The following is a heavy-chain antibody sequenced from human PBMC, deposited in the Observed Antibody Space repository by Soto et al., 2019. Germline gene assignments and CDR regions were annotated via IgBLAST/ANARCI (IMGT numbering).Heavy chain of an antibody. Sequence: VQLQQWGAGLLKPSETLSLTCAVYGESFCGYYWTWIRQPPGKGLDWIGEINRSGSINYNPSLNRRVTISVDTSKNHVSLKLSSVTSADTAVDNCASCCNLDGTYLDYWRQGTLVTVSS. CDR1: GESFCGYY. V-gene: IGHV4-34*01. J-gene: IGHJ4*02. D-gene: IGHD1-1*01. CDR2: INRSGSI. CDR3: ASCCNLDGTYLDY.